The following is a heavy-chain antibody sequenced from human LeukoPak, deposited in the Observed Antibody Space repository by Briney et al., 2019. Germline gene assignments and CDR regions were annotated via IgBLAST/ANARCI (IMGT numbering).Heavy chain of an antibody. CDR3: ARQGGLGTPASGSLEAFDY. CDR1: GGSITTYY. J-gene: IGHJ4*02. Sequence: SSETLSLTCTVSGGSITTYYWSWLRQPAGKGLEWIGRFYVSGSIDYNPSLKSRITISLDKSKSQFSLNLTSVTAADTAVYYCARQGGLGTPASGSLEAFDYWGQGTLVTVSS. CDR2: FYVSGSI. V-gene: IGHV4-4*07. D-gene: IGHD4-23*01.